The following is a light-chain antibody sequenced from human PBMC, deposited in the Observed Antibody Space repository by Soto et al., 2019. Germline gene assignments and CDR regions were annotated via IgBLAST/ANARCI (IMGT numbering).Light chain of an antibody. Sequence: EIVMTQSPATLSVSPGERATLSCGATHSVRNKLAWYQQKPGQAPRLLIYGTSKRAAGIPDRFSGSGSGTDFTLTISRLEPGDFAVYYCQQRSNWPFTFGPGTKVDIK. J-gene: IGKJ3*01. V-gene: IGKV3D-20*02. CDR2: GTS. CDR3: QQRSNWPFT. CDR1: HSVRNK.